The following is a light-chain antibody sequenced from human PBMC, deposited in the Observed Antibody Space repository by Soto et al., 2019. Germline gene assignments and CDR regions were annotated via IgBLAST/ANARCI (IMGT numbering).Light chain of an antibody. CDR1: QSISSW. CDR2: KVS. CDR3: QHYNSYSEA. Sequence: DIQMTQSPSTLSASIGDRVTITCRASQSISSWLAWYQQKPGKAPKFLIHKVSTLVSGVPSRFSGSGSGTEFTLTISSLQPDDFATYYCQHYNSYSEAFGQGTKV. J-gene: IGKJ1*01. V-gene: IGKV1-5*03.